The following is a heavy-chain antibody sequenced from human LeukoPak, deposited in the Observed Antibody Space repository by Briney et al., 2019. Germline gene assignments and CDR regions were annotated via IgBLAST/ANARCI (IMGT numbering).Heavy chain of an antibody. CDR2: ISGSGVST. J-gene: IGHJ5*02. CDR3: ARSYYYGSGSYSNWFDP. Sequence: GGSLRLSCAASGFTFSNYAMSWVRQAPGKGLEWVSSISGSGVSTYYADSVKGRFTISRDDSKNTLFLQMNSLRAEDTAVYYCARSYYYGSGSYSNWFDPWGQGTLVTVSS. V-gene: IGHV3-23*01. D-gene: IGHD3-10*01. CDR1: GFTFSNYA.